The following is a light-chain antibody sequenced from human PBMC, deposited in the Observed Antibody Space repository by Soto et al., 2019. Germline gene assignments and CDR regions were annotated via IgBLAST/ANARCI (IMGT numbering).Light chain of an antibody. CDR1: QSVTNY. J-gene: IGKJ5*01. V-gene: IGKV3-11*01. CDR3: QQSYSTPT. CDR2: EAS. Sequence: EIVLTQSPATLSVSPGEGATLSCRASQSVTNYLAWYQQKPGQAPRLLMYEASNRATGIPARFSGGGSGTDFTLTISSLQPEDFATYYCQQSYSTPTFGQGTRLEIK.